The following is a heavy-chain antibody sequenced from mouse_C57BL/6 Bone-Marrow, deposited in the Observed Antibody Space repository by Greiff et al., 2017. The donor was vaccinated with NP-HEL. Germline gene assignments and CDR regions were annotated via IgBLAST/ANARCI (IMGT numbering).Heavy chain of an antibody. CDR2: IRNKANGYTT. V-gene: IGHV7-3*01. D-gene: IGHD2-5*01. J-gene: IGHJ1*03. Sequence: EVQGVESGGGLVQPGGSLSLSCAASGFTFTDYYMSWVRQPPGKALEWLGFIRNKANGYTTEYSASVKGRFTISRDNSQSILYLQMNALRAEDSATYYCARYIDYSNYSHWYFDVWGTGTTVTVSS. CDR1: GFTFTDYY. CDR3: ARYIDYSNYSHWYFDV.